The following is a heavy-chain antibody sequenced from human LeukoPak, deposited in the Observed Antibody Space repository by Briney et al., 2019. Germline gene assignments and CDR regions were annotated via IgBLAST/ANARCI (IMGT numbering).Heavy chain of an antibody. D-gene: IGHD1-1*01. CDR1: GFTFSSYS. Sequence: GGSLRLSCAASGFTFSSYSMNWVRQAPGKGLVWVSRINIDGSTTNYADSVKGRFTISRGNAKNSLYLQMNSLRAEDTAFYYCARLKINHGWKGGMDYWGQGTLVTVSS. CDR2: INIDGSTT. CDR3: ARLKINHGWKGGMDY. J-gene: IGHJ4*02. V-gene: IGHV3-74*01.